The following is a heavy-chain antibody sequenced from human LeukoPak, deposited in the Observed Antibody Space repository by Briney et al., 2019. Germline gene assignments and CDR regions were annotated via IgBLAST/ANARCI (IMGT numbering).Heavy chain of an antibody. V-gene: IGHV4-34*01. Sequence: SETLSLTCAVYGGSFSGYYWSWIRQPPGKGLEWIGEINHSGSTNYNPSLKSRVTISVDTSKNQFSLKLSSVTAADTAVYYCARAVGYCSGGSCSLDYWGQGTLVTVSS. CDR3: ARAVGYCSGGSCSLDY. CDR1: GGSFSGYY. J-gene: IGHJ4*02. CDR2: INHSGST. D-gene: IGHD2-15*01.